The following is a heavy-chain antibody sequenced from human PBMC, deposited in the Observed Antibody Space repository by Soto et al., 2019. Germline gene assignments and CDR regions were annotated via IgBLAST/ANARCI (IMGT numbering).Heavy chain of an antibody. Sequence: SETLSLTCPVSGCSISSGGYYWSWIRQHPEKGLEWIGHIYHSGNTYYNPSLKSRVTISVDTSKNQFSLKLSSVTAADTAVYYCARDASTSWHYLDYWGQGTLVTVSS. V-gene: IGHV4-31*03. CDR3: ARDASTSWHYLDY. D-gene: IGHD6-13*01. CDR1: GCSISSGGYY. J-gene: IGHJ4*02. CDR2: IYHSGNT.